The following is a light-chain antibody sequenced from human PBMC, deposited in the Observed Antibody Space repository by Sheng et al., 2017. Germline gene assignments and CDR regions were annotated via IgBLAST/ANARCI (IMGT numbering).Light chain of an antibody. V-gene: IGKV1-5*03. Sequence: DIQMTQSPSTLSASVGDRVTITCRASQSISNRLAWYQQKPGKAPKLLIYKASSLESGVPSRFSGSGSGTEFTLAISSLQPDDFATYYCQQYTDYSRTFGQGTKVEIK. CDR3: QQYTDYSRT. J-gene: IGKJ1*01. CDR1: QSISNR. CDR2: KAS.